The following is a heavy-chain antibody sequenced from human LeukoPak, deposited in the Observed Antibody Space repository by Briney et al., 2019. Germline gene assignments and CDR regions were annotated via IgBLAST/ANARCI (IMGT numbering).Heavy chain of an antibody. J-gene: IGHJ6*02. D-gene: IGHD3-9*01. CDR3: ASQYYDILTGYYISGPYGMDV. V-gene: IGHV1-2*02. CDR1: GYTFTGYY. CDR2: INPNSGGT. Sequence: ASVKVSCKASGYTFTGYYMHWVRQAPGQGLEWMGWINPNSGGTNYAQKFQGRVTMTRDTSISTAYMELSRLRPDDTAVYYCASQYYDILTGYYISGPYGMDVWGQGTTVTVSS.